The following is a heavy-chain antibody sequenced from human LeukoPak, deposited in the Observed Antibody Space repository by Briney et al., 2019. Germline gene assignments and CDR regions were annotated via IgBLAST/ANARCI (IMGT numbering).Heavy chain of an antibody. D-gene: IGHD3-22*01. CDR3: AKDPSSDYDISNWFDP. CDR2: IYSGGDT. V-gene: IGHV3-53*01. CDR1: GFTVSSNY. Sequence: PGGSLRLSCAASGFTVSSNYMNWVRQAPGKGLEWVSIIYSGGDTYYADSVKGRFTISRDNSKNTLYLQMNSLRAEDTAVYYCAKDPSSDYDISNWFDPWGQGTLVTVSS. J-gene: IGHJ5*02.